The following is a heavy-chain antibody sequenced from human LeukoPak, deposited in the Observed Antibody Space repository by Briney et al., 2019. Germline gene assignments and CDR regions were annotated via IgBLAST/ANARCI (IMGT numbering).Heavy chain of an antibody. CDR1: GYNFTSYR. V-gene: IGHV1-18*01. J-gene: IGHJ5*02. Sequence: ASVKVSCTASGYNFTSYRISWVRQAPGQGLEWMGWISAYNCNTNYAQNLQGRVTLTTNTSTSTAYMELRSLRSDDTAVYYCARESTNWFDPWGQGTLVTVSS. CDR3: ARESTNWFDP. CDR2: ISAYNCNT.